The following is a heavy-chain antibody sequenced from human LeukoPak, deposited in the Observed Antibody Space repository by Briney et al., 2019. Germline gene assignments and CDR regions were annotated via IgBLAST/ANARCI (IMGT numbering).Heavy chain of an antibody. CDR1: GGSISSGSYY. V-gene: IGHV4-61*02. J-gene: IGHJ3*02. CDR2: IYTSGST. D-gene: IGHD3-10*01. Sequence: SETLSLTCTVSGGSISSGSYYWSWIRQPAGKGLEWIGRIYTSGSTNYNPSLKSRVTISVDTSKNQFSLKLSSVTAAYAAVYYCARRVLWLGGSYPIWGQGTMVTVSS. CDR3: ARRVLWLGGSYPI.